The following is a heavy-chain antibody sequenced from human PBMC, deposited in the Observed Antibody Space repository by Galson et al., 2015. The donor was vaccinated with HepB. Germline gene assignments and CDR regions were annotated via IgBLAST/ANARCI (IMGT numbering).Heavy chain of an antibody. V-gene: IGHV3-48*01. D-gene: IGHD1-26*01. CDR2: ISSSSSTI. CDR3: ASAEVWEWEPTTGGSAFDI. J-gene: IGHJ3*02. Sequence: SLRLSCAASGFTFSSYSMNWVRQAPGKGLEWVSYISSSSSTIYYADSVKGRFTISRDNAKNSLYLQMNSLRAEDTAVYYCASAEVWEWEPTTGGSAFDIWGQGTMVTVSS. CDR1: GFTFSSYS.